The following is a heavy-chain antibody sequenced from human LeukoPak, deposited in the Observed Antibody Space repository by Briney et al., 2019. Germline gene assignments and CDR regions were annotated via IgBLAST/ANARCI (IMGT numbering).Heavy chain of an antibody. CDR3: ARQLGAAAGRVFFDF. V-gene: IGHV5-51*01. CDR1: GYSFSNSW. J-gene: IGHJ4*02. D-gene: IGHD6-13*01. CDR2: VYTGDSDT. Sequence: GESLKISCKGSGYSFSNSWIAWVRQMPGKGLEWMGIVYTGDSDTRYSPSFQGQVTFSADKSISTANLQWSSLKAADTAMYYCARQLGAAAGRVFFDFWGQGTLVSVSS.